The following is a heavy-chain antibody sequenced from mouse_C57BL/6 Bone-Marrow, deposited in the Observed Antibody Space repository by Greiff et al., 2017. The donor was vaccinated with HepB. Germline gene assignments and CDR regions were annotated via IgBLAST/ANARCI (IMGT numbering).Heavy chain of an antibody. CDR3: ARPLRLRDYYAMDY. J-gene: IGHJ4*01. D-gene: IGHD3-2*02. CDR2: IYPGSGST. Sequence: QVQLKESGAELVKPGASVKMSCKASGYTFTSCWITWVKLRPGQGLEWIGDIYPGSGSTNYNEKFKSKATLTVDTSSSTAYMQLSSLTSEDSAVYYCARPLRLRDYYAMDYWGQGTSVTVSS. V-gene: IGHV1-55*01. CDR1: GYTFTSCW.